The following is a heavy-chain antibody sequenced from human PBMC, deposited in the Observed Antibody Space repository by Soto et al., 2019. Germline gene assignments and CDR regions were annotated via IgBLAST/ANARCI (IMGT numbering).Heavy chain of an antibody. CDR2: IYHSGST. D-gene: IGHD3-22*01. CDR3: ARGLYYYDSSGYRINWFDP. V-gene: IGHV4-30-2*01. Sequence: LQKLSLTCAVSGGSISSGGYSWSWIRQPPGKGLEWIGYIYHSGSTYYNPSLKRRVTISVDRSKTQFSLKLSSVTAADTAVYYCARGLYYYDSSGYRINWFDPWGQGTLVTVSS. J-gene: IGHJ5*02. CDR1: GGSISSGGYS.